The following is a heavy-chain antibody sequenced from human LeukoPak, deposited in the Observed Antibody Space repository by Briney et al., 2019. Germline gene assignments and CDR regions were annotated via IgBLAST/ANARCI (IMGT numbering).Heavy chain of an antibody. Sequence: GESLQISCKGSGDSFTTYWIGWVRQMPGKGLEWMGIIYLGDSDTRYSPSFQGKVTISADKSINTAYLQWSSLKASDTAMYYCVRHRNWNYDYWGQGTLVTVSS. CDR3: VRHRNWNYDY. CDR2: IYLGDSDT. CDR1: GDSFTTYW. D-gene: IGHD1-1*01. J-gene: IGHJ4*02. V-gene: IGHV5-51*01.